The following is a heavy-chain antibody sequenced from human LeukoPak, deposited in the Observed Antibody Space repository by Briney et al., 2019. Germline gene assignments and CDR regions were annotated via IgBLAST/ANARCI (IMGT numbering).Heavy chain of an antibody. J-gene: IGHJ4*02. CDR3: AKDRSSSWYFDY. Sequence: GGSLRLSCAASGFTFSNAWMSWVRQAPGKGLEWVAAISGSGDNTYYADSVKGRFTISRDNSRNTLYLQMNSLRGEDTAVYYCAKDRSSSWYFDYWGQGTLVTVSS. D-gene: IGHD6-13*01. CDR2: ISGSGDNT. V-gene: IGHV3-23*01. CDR1: GFTFSNAW.